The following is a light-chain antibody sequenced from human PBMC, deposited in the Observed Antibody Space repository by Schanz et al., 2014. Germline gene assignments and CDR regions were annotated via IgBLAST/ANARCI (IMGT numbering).Light chain of an antibody. Sequence: QSVLTQPPSASGTPGQRVTISCSGSSSNIGSNPVYWYQQLPGTAPKLLIFGNSNRPSGVPDRFSGSKSGTSASLAISGLQSEDEAHYYCAAWDDSLNGPVFGGGTKLTV. CDR2: GNS. V-gene: IGLV1-44*01. CDR3: AAWDDSLNGPV. J-gene: IGLJ2*01. CDR1: SSNIGSNP.